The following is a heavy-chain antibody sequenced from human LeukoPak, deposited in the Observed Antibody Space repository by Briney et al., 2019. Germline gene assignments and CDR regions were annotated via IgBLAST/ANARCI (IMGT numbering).Heavy chain of an antibody. CDR2: IYSTGRT. Sequence: SETLSLTCTVSGGSISSYYWSWIRQPAGKGLEWIRRIYSTGRTNYNPSLKSRVTISVDTSKNQFSLRLRSVTAADTAVYYCARQIASAGTAGFDFWGQGALVTVSS. V-gene: IGHV4-4*07. CDR3: ARQIASAGTAGFDF. J-gene: IGHJ4*02. CDR1: GGSISSYY. D-gene: IGHD6-13*01.